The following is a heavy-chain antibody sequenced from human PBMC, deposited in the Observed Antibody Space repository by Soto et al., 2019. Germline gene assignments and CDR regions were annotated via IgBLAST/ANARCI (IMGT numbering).Heavy chain of an antibody. Sequence: PSETLSITCTVSGGSMSSSSYYWGWIRQPPGKGLEWVGTIYYSGSTYYNPSLKSRVTISVDTSKNQFSLKLSSVTAADTAVYYCARHPRMSNWFDPWGQGTLVTVSS. D-gene: IGHD2-15*01. CDR2: IYYSGST. V-gene: IGHV4-39*01. CDR1: GGSMSSSSYY. CDR3: ARHPRMSNWFDP. J-gene: IGHJ5*02.